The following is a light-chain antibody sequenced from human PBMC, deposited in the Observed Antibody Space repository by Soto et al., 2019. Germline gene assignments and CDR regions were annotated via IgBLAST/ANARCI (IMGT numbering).Light chain of an antibody. CDR1: QSVSSSY. CDR3: QQYGSSPLT. CDR2: GAS. J-gene: IGKJ4*01. V-gene: IGKV3-20*01. Sequence: ELVLTHSPGTLSLSPEERATLSSRPSQSVSSSYLAWYQQKPGQAPRLLIYGASSRATGIPDRFSGSGSGTDFTLTISRLEPEDFAVYYCQQYGSSPLTFGGGTKVDIK.